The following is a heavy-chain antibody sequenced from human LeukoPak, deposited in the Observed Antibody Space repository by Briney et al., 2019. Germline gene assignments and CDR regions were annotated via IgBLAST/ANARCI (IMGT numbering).Heavy chain of an antibody. CDR2: IYSGGST. CDR3: AREARRVDYTVSDY. D-gene: IGHD4-11*01. CDR1: GFTVSSNY. Sequence: GGSLRLSCAASGFTVSSNYMSWVRQAPGKGLEWVSVIYSGGSTYYADSVKGRFSISRDNSKNTLHLQMNSLRAEDTAVYYCAREARRVDYTVSDYWGQGTLVTVSS. V-gene: IGHV3-53*01. J-gene: IGHJ4*02.